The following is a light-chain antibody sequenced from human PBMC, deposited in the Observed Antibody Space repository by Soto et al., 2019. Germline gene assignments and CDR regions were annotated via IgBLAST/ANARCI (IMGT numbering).Light chain of an antibody. CDR1: QGISSY. CDR2: AAS. V-gene: IGKV1-9*01. Sequence: DIQMTHSPSSLSASVRDRVTITCWASQGISSYLAWYQQKPGIAPKLLIYAASTLQSGVPSRFSGSGSGTEFTLTISSLQPEDFATYYCQQLNSYPLTFGGGTKVDIK. J-gene: IGKJ4*01. CDR3: QQLNSYPLT.